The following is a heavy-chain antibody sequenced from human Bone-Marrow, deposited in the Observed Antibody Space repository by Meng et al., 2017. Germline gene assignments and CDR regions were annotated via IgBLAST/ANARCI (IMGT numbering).Heavy chain of an antibody. D-gene: IGHD2-15*01. CDR3: ARGRASCSSGGCSLGWFDP. J-gene: IGHJ5*02. Sequence: LPEWGPGLVKPAQGLSLTCSVSGGSINIAGYSWSWIRQHPGKGLEWIGYIYYTENTYYNPSLKSPMTISLDKSKNQFSLKLNSVTVADTAVYYCARGRASCSSGGCSLGWFDPWGQGTLVTVSS. V-gene: IGHV4-31*01. CDR2: IYYTENT. CDR1: GGSINIAGYS.